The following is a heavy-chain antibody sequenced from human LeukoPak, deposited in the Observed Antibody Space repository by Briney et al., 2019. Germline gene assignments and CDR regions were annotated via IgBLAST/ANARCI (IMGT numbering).Heavy chain of an antibody. J-gene: IGHJ4*02. D-gene: IGHD2-2*01. CDR3: AHGSMYQLDY. V-gene: IGHV3-7*03. CDR2: IKQDATEK. CDR1: TFTFTSYW. Sequence: TGGSLRLSCAASTFTFTSYWMSWVRQAPGKGLEWVAKIKQDATEKYYVDSVKGRFTISRDNTKNTLYLQMNSLRAEDTAVYYCAHGSMYQLDYWGQGTLVTVSS.